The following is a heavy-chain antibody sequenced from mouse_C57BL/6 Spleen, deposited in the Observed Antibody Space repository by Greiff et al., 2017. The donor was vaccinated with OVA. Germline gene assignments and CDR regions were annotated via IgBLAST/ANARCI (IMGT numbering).Heavy chain of an antibody. CDR2: IYPGSGST. V-gene: IGHV1-55*01. CDR3: ARWATTVVASDD. CDR1: GYTFTSYW. D-gene: IGHD1-1*01. J-gene: IGHJ2*01. Sequence: QVQLQQPGAELVKPGASVKMSCKASGYTFTSYWITWVKQRPGQGLAWIGDIYPGSGSTNYNEKFKSKATLTVDTSSSTAYMQLSSLTSEDSAVYYCARWATTVVASDDWGQGTTLTVSS.